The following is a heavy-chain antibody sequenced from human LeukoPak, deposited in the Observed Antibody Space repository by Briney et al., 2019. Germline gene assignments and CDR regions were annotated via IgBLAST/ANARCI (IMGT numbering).Heavy chain of an antibody. CDR3: ARQYSSSWYLNY. D-gene: IGHD6-13*01. CDR1: GYSFTSYW. Sequence: GASLKIPCKGSGYSFTSYWIGWVRQIPGKGLEGVGIIYPVDSDTRYGPSFQGQVTISADKSIRTAYLQWSSLKASDTAMYYCARQYSSSWYLNYWGQGTLVTVSS. CDR2: IYPVDSDT. V-gene: IGHV5-51*01. J-gene: IGHJ4*02.